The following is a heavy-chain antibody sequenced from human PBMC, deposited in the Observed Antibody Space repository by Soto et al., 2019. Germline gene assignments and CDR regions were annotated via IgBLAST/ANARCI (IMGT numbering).Heavy chain of an antibody. CDR2: ITGSGDST. CDR1: GFTFSSYA. V-gene: IGHV3-23*01. Sequence: EVHLLESGGGLVQPGGSLRLSCAASGFTFSSYAMSWVRQAPGKGLEWVSAITGSGDSTYYADSVKGRFTVSRDSSKNTLYLQMNSLRAEDTAVYYCAKVFVFTIREGFDYWGLGTLVTVSS. J-gene: IGHJ4*02. CDR3: AKVFVFTIREGFDY. D-gene: IGHD3-3*01.